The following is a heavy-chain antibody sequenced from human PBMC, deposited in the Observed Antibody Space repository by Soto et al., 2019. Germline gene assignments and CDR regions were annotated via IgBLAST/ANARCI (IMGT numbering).Heavy chain of an antibody. CDR2: INTDGSAA. V-gene: IGHV3-74*03. CDR3: VRDMQLWRLDS. Sequence: PGGSLRLSCAASGFTFSSYWMHWVRQAPGKGLVWVSRINTDGSAAMYVDSVKGRFTISRDNAKNTLYLHMNSLRAEDTAVYYCVRDMQLWRLDSWGQGT. D-gene: IGHD2-21*01. J-gene: IGHJ4*02. CDR1: GFTFSSYW.